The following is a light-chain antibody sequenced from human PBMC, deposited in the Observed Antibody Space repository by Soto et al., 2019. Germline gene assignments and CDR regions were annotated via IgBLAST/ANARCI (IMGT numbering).Light chain of an antibody. J-gene: IGLJ1*01. Sequence: QSALTQPASVSGSPGQSITISCTGTSSDVGSYNFLSWYQQHPGKAPKLMIYEVSKRPSGVSNRFSGSKSGNTASLTISGLQAEDEADYHCCSYGSRNLYVFGTGTKVTVL. V-gene: IGLV2-23*02. CDR2: EVS. CDR1: SSDVGSYNF. CDR3: CSYGSRNLYV.